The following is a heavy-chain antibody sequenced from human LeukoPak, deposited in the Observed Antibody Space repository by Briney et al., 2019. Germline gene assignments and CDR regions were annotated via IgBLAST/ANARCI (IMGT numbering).Heavy chain of an antibody. CDR1: GGSISGYY. J-gene: IGHJ6*02. CDR3: ARSTGWGRWLYGMDV. D-gene: IGHD4-23*01. V-gene: IGHV4-59*01. Sequence: PSETLSLTCGVPGGSISGYYWSWIRQPPGKGLEWIGYIYYSGSTNYNPSLKSRVTISVDTSKNQFSLKLSSVTAADTAVYYCARSTGWGRWLYGMDVWGQGTTVTVSS. CDR2: IYYSGST.